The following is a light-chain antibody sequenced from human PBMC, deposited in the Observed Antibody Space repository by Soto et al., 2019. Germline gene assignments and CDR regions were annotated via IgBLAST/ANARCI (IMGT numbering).Light chain of an antibody. V-gene: IGKV3-20*01. J-gene: IGKJ1*01. CDR3: QQYTDSPLT. CDR1: ESVNSSY. Sequence: DIVLTQSPATLSLSPGERATLSCRASESVNSSYIAWYQQKPGQAPRLLIYDASKSATSIPDRFSGSGSGTAFTFSISRLEHEDSAVYYCQQYTDSPLTFGQGTKVEIK. CDR2: DAS.